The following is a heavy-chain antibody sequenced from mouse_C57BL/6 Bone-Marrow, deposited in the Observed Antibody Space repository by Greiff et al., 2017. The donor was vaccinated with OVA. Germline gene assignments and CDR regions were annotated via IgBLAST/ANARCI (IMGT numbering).Heavy chain of an antibody. Sequence: EVKLQEPGGDLVKPGGSLKLSCAASGFTFSSYGMSWVRQTPDKRLEWVATISSGGSYTYYPDSVKGRITISRDNATNTLYLQMSSLKSEDPAMYYCARDYDYDLFAYWGQGTLVTVSA. CDR3: ARDYDYDLFAY. CDR1: GFTFSSYG. J-gene: IGHJ3*01. V-gene: IGHV5-6*01. CDR2: ISSGGSYT. D-gene: IGHD2-4*01.